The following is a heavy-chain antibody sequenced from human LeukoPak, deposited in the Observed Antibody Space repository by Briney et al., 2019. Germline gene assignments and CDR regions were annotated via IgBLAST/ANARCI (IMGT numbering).Heavy chain of an antibody. CDR1: GFTFSTYA. J-gene: IGHJ4*02. D-gene: IGHD6-19*01. Sequence: GGSLRLSCAASGFTFSTYAMHWVRQAPGKGLEWVAFLRHDGSNQYYADSVKGRFIISRDNSKNTLYLQMNSLRAEDTAVYFCAKGHSSGWYYFDSWGRGTLVTVSS. V-gene: IGHV3-30*02. CDR3: AKGHSSGWYYFDS. CDR2: LRHDGSNQ.